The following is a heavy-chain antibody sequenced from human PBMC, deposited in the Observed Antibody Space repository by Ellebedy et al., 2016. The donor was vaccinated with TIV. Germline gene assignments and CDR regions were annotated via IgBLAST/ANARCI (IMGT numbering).Heavy chain of an antibody. J-gene: IGHJ5*02. CDR2: IKSKNDGGAI. CDR3: TTHYDILTGYYRADWFDP. CDR1: GFTFGTAW. V-gene: IGHV3-15*01. Sequence: PGGSLRLSCAASGFTFGTAWMSWVRQAPGKGLEWIGRIKSKNDGGAIDYAAPMKGRFTISRDDSQKTLYLEINSLRTEDTAVYYCTTHYDILTGYYRADWFDPWGQGTLVVVSS. D-gene: IGHD3-9*01.